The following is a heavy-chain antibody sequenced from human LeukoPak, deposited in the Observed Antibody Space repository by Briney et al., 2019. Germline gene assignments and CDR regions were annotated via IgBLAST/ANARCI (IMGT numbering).Heavy chain of an antibody. J-gene: IGHJ4*02. D-gene: IGHD6-19*01. V-gene: IGHV4-59*01. CDR3: ARVHGSGWYGVRYYFDY. CDR2: IYYSGST. CDR1: GGSISSNY. Sequence: PSETLSLTCTVSGGSISSNYWSWIRQPPRQGLERIGYIYYSGSTKYNPSLTSRVTISVDTSKNQFSLKLSSVTAVDTAVYYCARVHGSGWYGVRYYFDYWGQGTLVTVSS.